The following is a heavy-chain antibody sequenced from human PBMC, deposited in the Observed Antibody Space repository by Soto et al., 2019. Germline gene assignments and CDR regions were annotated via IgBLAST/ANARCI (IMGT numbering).Heavy chain of an antibody. CDR2: IIPIFGTA. CDR3: ARCGSWELLPCELFY. Sequence: QVQLVQSGAEVKKPGSSVKVSCKASGGTFSSYAISWVRQAPGQGLEWMGGIIPIFGTANYAQKFQGRVTITAYESTSTGSMELSSLRSEDTAVYYCARCGSWELLPCELFYWGQGTLVTVSS. CDR1: GGTFSSYA. V-gene: IGHV1-69*01. D-gene: IGHD1-26*01. J-gene: IGHJ4*02.